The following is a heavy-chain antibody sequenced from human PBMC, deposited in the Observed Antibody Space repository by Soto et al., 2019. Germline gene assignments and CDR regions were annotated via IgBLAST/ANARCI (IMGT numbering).Heavy chain of an antibody. V-gene: IGHV3-30*18. Sequence: PGGSLRLSCAASGFTFRGYGMHWVRQAPGRGLEWVALMSYDGSIKYYADSVRGRFTISRDNSKNTLYLQMNSLRAEDTAVYYCANSEYSRYKNIDVWGQGTTVTVSS. D-gene: IGHD5-18*01. CDR2: MSYDGSIK. J-gene: IGHJ6*02. CDR1: GFTFRGYG. CDR3: ANSEYSRYKNIDV.